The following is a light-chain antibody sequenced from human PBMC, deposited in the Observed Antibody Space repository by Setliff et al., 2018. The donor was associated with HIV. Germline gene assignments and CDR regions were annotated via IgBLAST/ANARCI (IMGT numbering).Light chain of an antibody. CDR2: EVT. J-gene: IGLJ1*01. CDR1: SSDVGSYNL. CDR3: CSYGSSDTFV. V-gene: IGLV2-23*02. Sequence: QSVLTQPASVSGSPGQSITISCTGTSSDVGSYNLVSWYQQRPGKAPKLIMYEVTKWPSGISDRFSSSKSGNTASLTISGLQADDEADYYCCSYGSSDTFVFGTGTKVTVL.